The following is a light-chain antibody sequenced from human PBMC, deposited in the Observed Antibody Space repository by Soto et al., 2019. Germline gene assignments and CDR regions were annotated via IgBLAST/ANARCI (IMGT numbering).Light chain of an antibody. CDR2: DAS. CDR1: QNINNY. Sequence: EIQMTQSPSSLSASVGDRVTITCQASQNINNYLNWYQQKPGRXPXXLIYDASNLEAGVPSRFRGSGSGTDFTFTISRLQPEYIATYDCQQYENLPTFGQGTRLEIK. V-gene: IGKV1-33*01. J-gene: IGKJ5*01. CDR3: QQYENLPT.